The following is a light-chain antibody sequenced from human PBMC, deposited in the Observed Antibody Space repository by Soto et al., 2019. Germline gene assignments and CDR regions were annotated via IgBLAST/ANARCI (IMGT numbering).Light chain of an antibody. CDR2: DAS. CDR1: QDIKNY. V-gene: IGKV1-33*01. CDR3: QQSFNTPQT. Sequence: DIQMTQSPSSLSASVGDRVTITCQASQDIKNYLNWYQQKSGKAPKLLIYDASDLETGVPSRFSGSGSGTDFTFTINSLQPEDIATYYCQQSFNTPQTFGQGTKVEIK. J-gene: IGKJ1*01.